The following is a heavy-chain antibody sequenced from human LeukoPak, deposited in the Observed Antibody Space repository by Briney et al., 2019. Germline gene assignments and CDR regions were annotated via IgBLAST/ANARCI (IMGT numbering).Heavy chain of an antibody. J-gene: IGHJ5*02. CDR3: ARCGYGSVSYWGDNWFDP. CDR1: GYSFTSYR. CDR2: IYPGDSDT. D-gene: IGHD3-10*01. V-gene: IGHV5-51*01. Sequence: GESLKISCKGAGYSFTSYRIGWLRQKPGKGLEWMGIIYPGDSDTRYSPSFQGQVTISADKSISTAYLQWSSLKASDTAMYYCARCGYGSVSYWGDNWFDPWGQGTLVTVSS.